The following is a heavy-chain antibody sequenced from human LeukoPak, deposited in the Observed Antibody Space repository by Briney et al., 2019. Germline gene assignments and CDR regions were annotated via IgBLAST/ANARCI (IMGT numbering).Heavy chain of an antibody. CDR2: ISGSGGST. V-gene: IGHV3-23*01. Sequence: GGSLRLSCAASGFTFSSYAMSWVRQAPGKGLEWVSAISGSGGSTYYADSVKGRFTISRDNSKNTLYLQMNSLRAEDTAVYYCAKALYCSSTSCYALSVSAFDTWGQGTMVTVSS. D-gene: IGHD2-2*01. CDR3: AKALYCSSTSCYALSVSAFDT. J-gene: IGHJ3*02. CDR1: GFTFSSYA.